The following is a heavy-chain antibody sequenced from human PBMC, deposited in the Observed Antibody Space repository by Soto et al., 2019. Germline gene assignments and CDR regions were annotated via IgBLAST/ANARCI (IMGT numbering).Heavy chain of an antibody. CDR3: ARITMVRGEARN. Sequence: PSETLSLTCTVSGGSVSSGSYYWSWIRQPPGKGLEWIGYIYYSGSTNYNPSLKSRVTISVDTSKNQFSLKLSSVTAADTAVYYCARITMVRGEARNWGQGTLVTVSS. CDR2: IYYSGST. J-gene: IGHJ4*02. D-gene: IGHD3-10*01. V-gene: IGHV4-61*01. CDR1: GGSVSSGSYY.